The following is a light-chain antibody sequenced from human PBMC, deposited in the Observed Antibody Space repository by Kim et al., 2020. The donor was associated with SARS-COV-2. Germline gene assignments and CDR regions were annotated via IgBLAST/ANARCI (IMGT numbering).Light chain of an antibody. J-gene: IGLJ2*01. CDR3: DSRDSSGNHVV. Sequence: SELPQDPVVSVALGQTVRITCQGDSLRSYYANFYQQKPGQAPVIVIYGKNNRPSGIPHRFSASSSGNTTSLTITGSQAEDEADYYCDSRDSSGNHVVFGGGTKLTVL. CDR1: SLRSYY. V-gene: IGLV3-19*01. CDR2: GKN.